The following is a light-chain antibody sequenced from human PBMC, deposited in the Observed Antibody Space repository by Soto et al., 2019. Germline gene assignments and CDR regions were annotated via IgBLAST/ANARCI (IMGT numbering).Light chain of an antibody. Sequence: QSVLTQPPSVSAAPGQRVTISCSGSSSNIGTNYVSWYQQLPGTAPKLLIYDNNERPSGIPDRFSGSKSGTSATLGITGLQTGDEANYYCGSWDYSLSAGVFGGGTKVTVL. V-gene: IGLV1-51*01. CDR1: SSNIGTNY. CDR3: GSWDYSLSAGV. J-gene: IGLJ2*01. CDR2: DNN.